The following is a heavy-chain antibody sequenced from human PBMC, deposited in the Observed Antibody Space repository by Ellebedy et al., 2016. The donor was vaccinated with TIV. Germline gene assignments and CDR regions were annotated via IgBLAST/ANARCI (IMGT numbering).Heavy chain of an antibody. CDR1: GFTFSYYS. CDR3: TRGSSSRGYFVS. CDR2: ISHDGSNK. D-gene: IGHD6-13*01. Sequence: GESLKISXAASGFTFSYYSMHWVRQAPGRGLEWVAVISHDGSNKYHAESVKGRFAISRDDSKNTLYLQMNTLRTEDTAVYFCTRGSSSRGYFVSWGQGTLVTVSS. V-gene: IGHV3-30*09. J-gene: IGHJ4*02.